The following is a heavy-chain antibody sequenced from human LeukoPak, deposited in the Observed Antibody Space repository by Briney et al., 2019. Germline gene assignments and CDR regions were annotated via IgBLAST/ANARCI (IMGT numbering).Heavy chain of an antibody. CDR2: ISWNSGSI. J-gene: IGHJ6*03. D-gene: IGHD6-19*01. Sequence: PGGSLRLSCAASGFTFDDYAMHWVRQAPGKGLEWVSGISWNSGSIGYADSVKGRFTISRDNAKNSLYLQMNSLRAEDTALYYCAKGAHSSGWYVGYYYYYMDVWGKGTTVTVSS. V-gene: IGHV3-9*01. CDR3: AKGAHSSGWYVGYYYYYMDV. CDR1: GFTFDDYA.